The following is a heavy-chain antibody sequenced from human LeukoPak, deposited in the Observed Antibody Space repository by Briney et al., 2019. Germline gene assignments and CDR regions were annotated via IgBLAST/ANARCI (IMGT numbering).Heavy chain of an antibody. D-gene: IGHD6-19*01. CDR1: GFTFDDYA. CDR2: VSWNSGSI. CDR3: AKDIHSSGHNLPYYYGMDV. J-gene: IGHJ6*02. V-gene: IGHV3-9*01. Sequence: GGSLRLSCAASGFTFDDYAMHWVRQAPGKGLEWVSGVSWNSGSIGYADSVKGRFTISRDNAKNSLYLQMNSLRAEDTALYYCAKDIHSSGHNLPYYYGMDVWGQGTTVTVSS.